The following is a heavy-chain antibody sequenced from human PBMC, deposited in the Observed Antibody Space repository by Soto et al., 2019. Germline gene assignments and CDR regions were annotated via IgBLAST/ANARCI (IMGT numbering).Heavy chain of an antibody. CDR1: GGSISSGNHY. Sequence: QVQLQESGPGLVQPSQTLSLTCSVSGGSISSGNHYWSWIRQPPGQGLECIGYMYYSGSTYYNPSLKSRVSMSVDTSKNQSSLRLSSVTAADTAVYYCARERFCTNGICHRNWYFDLWGRGTLVTVSS. J-gene: IGHJ2*01. V-gene: IGHV4-30-4*01. D-gene: IGHD2-8*01. CDR2: MYYSGST. CDR3: ARERFCTNGICHRNWYFDL.